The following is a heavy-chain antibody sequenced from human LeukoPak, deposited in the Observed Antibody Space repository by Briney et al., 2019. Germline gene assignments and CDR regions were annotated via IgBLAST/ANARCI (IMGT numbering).Heavy chain of an antibody. CDR2: INHSGST. V-gene: IGHV4-34*01. CDR3: ARGHSLSGSYSN. D-gene: IGHD1-26*01. CDR1: GGSFSGYY. Sequence: PSETLSLTCAVYGGSFSGYYWSWIRQPPGKGLEWIGEINHSGSTNYNPSLKSRVTISVDTSKNQFSLKLSSVAAADTAVYYCARGHSLSGSYSNWGQGTLVTVSS. J-gene: IGHJ4*02.